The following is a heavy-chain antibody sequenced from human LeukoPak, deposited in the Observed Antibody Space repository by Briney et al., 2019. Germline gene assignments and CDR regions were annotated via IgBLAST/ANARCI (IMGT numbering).Heavy chain of an antibody. Sequence: AGGSLRLSCAASGFTFDDYAMHWVRQAPGKGLEWVSGISWNGVSIAYADSVKGRFTISRDNAENSLYLQMNSLRAEDTAVYYCARDQVVVVPAAHGGYYYYMDVWGKGTTVTVSS. CDR3: ARDQVVVVPAAHGGYYYYMDV. CDR2: ISWNGVSI. J-gene: IGHJ6*03. CDR1: GFTFDDYA. D-gene: IGHD2-2*01. V-gene: IGHV3-9*01.